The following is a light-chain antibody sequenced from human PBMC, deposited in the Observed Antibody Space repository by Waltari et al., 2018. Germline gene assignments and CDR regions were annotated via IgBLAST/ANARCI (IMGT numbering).Light chain of an antibody. J-gene: IGLJ3*02. CDR3: QSYDTSLSVV. Sequence: PGQRVTISCTGSGSNIGAGYDVHWYQQPPRAAPKLLIYGSTSRPLGVPDRFFGSTSGTSASLVIIGLQAEDEGDYYCQSYDTSLSVVFGGGTKLTVL. CDR2: GST. V-gene: IGLV1-40*01. CDR1: GSNIGAGYD.